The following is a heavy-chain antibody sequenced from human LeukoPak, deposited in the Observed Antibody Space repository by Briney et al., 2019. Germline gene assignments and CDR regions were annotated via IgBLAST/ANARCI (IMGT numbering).Heavy chain of an antibody. V-gene: IGHV4-4*02. D-gene: IGHD3-22*01. CDR2: ISYNGDT. CDR3: ARVGYYDSSGLDY. CDR1: GGSISSSNW. J-gene: IGHJ4*02. Sequence: PSETLSLTCAVSGGSISSSNWWSWVRQPPGKTLEWIGYISYNGDTNYNPSLTSPVAMSLDTSKNQFSLKLSSVTAADTAVYYCARVGYYDSSGLDYWGQGTLVTVSS.